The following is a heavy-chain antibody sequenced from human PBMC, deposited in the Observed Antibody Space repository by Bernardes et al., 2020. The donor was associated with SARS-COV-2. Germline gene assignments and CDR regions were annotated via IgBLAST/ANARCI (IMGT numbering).Heavy chain of an antibody. J-gene: IGHJ4*02. V-gene: IGHV3-53*01. Sequence: GGSLRLSCAASELLVKSNYMSWVRETPGKGLAWVAVIYVNSNTKYADSVKDRFTISRDNSKNTLYLQMSSLRAEDTAVYYCTRGGPRSVMDYWGQGTLVTVSS. CDR2: IYVNSNT. CDR1: ELLVKSNY. CDR3: TRGGPRSVMDY. D-gene: IGHD3-16*01.